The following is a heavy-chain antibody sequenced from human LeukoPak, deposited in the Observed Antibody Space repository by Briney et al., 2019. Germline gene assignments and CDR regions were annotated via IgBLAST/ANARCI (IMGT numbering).Heavy chain of an antibody. Sequence: PSETLSLTCTVSGGSISSSSYYWGWIRQPPGKGLEWIGSIYYSGSTYYNPSLKSRVTISVDTSKNQFSLKLSSVTAADTAVYYCARRTLLYSSSWYYFDYWGQGTLVTVSS. V-gene: IGHV4-39*01. CDR3: ARRTLLYSSSWYYFDY. D-gene: IGHD6-13*01. CDR2: IYYSGST. CDR1: GGSISSSSYY. J-gene: IGHJ4*02.